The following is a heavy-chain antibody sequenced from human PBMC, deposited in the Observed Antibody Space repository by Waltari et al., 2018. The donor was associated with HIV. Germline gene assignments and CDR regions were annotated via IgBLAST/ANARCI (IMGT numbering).Heavy chain of an antibody. D-gene: IGHD2-2*02. CDR2: IRSKAYGGTT. J-gene: IGHJ4*02. CDR3: TRETVVVPAAIQFFDY. V-gene: IGHV3-49*03. Sequence: EVQLVESGGGLVQPGRSLRLSCTASGFTFGDYAMSWFRQAPGKGLEWVGFIRSKAYGGTTEYAASVKGRFTISRDDSKSIAYLQMNSLKTEDTAVYYCTRETVVVPAAIQFFDYWGQGTLVTVSS. CDR1: GFTFGDYA.